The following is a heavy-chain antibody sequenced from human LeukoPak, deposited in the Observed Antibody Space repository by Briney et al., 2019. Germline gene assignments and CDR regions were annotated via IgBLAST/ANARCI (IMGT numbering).Heavy chain of an antibody. CDR3: ATEIYGSGSYYPDY. CDR2: ISGSGGST. D-gene: IGHD3-10*01. CDR1: GFTFSSYG. Sequence: PGGSLRLSCAASGFTFSSYGMSWVRQAPGKGLEWVSAISGSGGSTYYADSAKGRFTISRDNSKNTLYLQMNSLRAEDTAVYYCATEIYGSGSYYPDYWGQGTLVTVSS. J-gene: IGHJ4*02. V-gene: IGHV3-23*01.